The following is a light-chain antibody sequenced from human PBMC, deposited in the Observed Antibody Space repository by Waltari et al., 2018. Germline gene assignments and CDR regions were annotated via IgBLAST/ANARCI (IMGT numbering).Light chain of an antibody. CDR2: GAS. CDR1: QSVNYN. J-gene: IGKJ1*01. Sequence: EIVMTQSPATLSVSPGERATLSCRASQSVNYNLAWYQQKPGQAPGLLIYGASARATGTPVRFSGSGSGAEFTLTISSLQSEDVAIYYCQQYNNWPRTFGQGTKVGIK. CDR3: QQYNNWPRT. V-gene: IGKV3-15*01.